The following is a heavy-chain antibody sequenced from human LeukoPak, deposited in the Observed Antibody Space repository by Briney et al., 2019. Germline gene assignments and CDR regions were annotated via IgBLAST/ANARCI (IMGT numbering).Heavy chain of an antibody. CDR2: IYYSGST. D-gene: IGHD2-2*01. J-gene: IGHJ5*02. CDR1: GGSISSSSYY. V-gene: IGHV4-39*01. Sequence: PSETLSLTCTVSGGSISSSSYYWGWIRQPPGKGLEWIGSIYYSGSTYYNPSLKSRVTISVDTSKNQFSLKLTSVTAADTALYYCARQVGREYQLIQTGSWFDPWGQGTLVTVSS. CDR3: ARQVGREYQLIQTGSWFDP.